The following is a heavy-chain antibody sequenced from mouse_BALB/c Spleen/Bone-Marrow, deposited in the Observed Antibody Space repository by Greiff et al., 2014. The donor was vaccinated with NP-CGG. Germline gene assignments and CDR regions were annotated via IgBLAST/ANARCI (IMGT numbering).Heavy chain of an antibody. D-gene: IGHD4-1*01. Sequence: EVKVEESGGGLVQPGGSLRLSCATSGFTFTDYYMNWVRQPPGKALEWLGFIRNKAYGYTTEYSASVKGRFTISRDNSQGILYLQMNSLRAEDSATYYCARDMGGSLFDSWGPGPTLTVSS. CDR2: IRNKAYGYTT. CDR3: ARDMGGSLFDS. V-gene: IGHV7-3*02. CDR1: GFTFTDYY. J-gene: IGHJ2*01.